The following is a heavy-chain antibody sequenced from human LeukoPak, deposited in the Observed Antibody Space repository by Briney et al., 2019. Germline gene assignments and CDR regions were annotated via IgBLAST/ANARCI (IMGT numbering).Heavy chain of an antibody. D-gene: IGHD3-10*01. V-gene: IGHV3-30*02. CDR3: AKANRDHLSHYYGVDV. CDR2: IRHDGSET. CDR1: GFTFSSYW. Sequence: PGGSLRLSCAASGFTFSSYWMSWVRQAPGKGPESVALIRHDGSETYHAESVKGRFTISRDDSKNTFYLQMNSLRAEDTAVYYCAKANRDHLSHYYGVDVWGQGTTVVVSS. J-gene: IGHJ6*02.